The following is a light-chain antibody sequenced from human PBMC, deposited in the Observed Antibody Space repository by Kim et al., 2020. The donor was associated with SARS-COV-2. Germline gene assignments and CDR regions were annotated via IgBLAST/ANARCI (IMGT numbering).Light chain of an antibody. V-gene: IGKV4-1*01. J-gene: IGKJ4*01. CDR3: QQYYGTPLT. CDR2: WAA. Sequence: ATINCKSRQSVLYSSNNKNYLAWYQQKPGQPPKLLIYWAATRESGVPDRFSGSGSGTDFTLTISSLQAEDVAVYYCQQYYGTPLTFGGGTKVDIK. CDR1: QSVLYSSNNKNY.